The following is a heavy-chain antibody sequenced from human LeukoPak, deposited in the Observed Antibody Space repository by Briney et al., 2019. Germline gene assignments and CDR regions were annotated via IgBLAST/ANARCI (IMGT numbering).Heavy chain of an antibody. CDR3: AKDYSRSDDSGTEKDLPFDY. J-gene: IGHJ4*02. Sequence: GGSLKLSCAASVFTFNNYAMGWVRQAPGKGREWVSTISDSGGITFYADSVKCRFTISRDNSKNTLYVQMNILRAEDTAVYYCAKDYSRSDDSGTEKDLPFDYWGQGTLVTVSS. CDR2: ISDSGGIT. V-gene: IGHV3-23*01. CDR1: VFTFNNYA. D-gene: IGHD3-10*01.